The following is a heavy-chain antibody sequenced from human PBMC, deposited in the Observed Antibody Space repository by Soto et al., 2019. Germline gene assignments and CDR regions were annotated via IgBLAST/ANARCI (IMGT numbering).Heavy chain of an antibody. J-gene: IGHJ4*02. CDR3: AKVGEYDFWSGYYKSPGVY. Sequence: GGSLRLSCAASGFTFSSYGMHWVRQAPGKGLEWVAVISYDGSNKYYADSVKGRFTISRDNSKNTLYLQMNSLRAEDTAVYYCAKVGEYDFWSGYYKSPGVYWGQGTLVTVSS. CDR1: GFTFSSYG. CDR2: ISYDGSNK. D-gene: IGHD3-3*01. V-gene: IGHV3-30*18.